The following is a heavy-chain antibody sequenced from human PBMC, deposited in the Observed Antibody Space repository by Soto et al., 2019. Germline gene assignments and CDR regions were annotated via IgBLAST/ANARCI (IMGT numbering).Heavy chain of an antibody. V-gene: IGHV3-33*01. CDR1: GFTFSSYG. Sequence: GGSLRLSCAASGFTFSSYGMHWVRQAPGKGLEWVAVIWYDGSNKYYADSVKGRFTISRDNSKNTLYLQMNSLRAEDTAVYYCAIGRGITIFAIEVGDYYYMDVWGKGTTVTVSS. D-gene: IGHD3-3*01. J-gene: IGHJ6*03. CDR3: AIGRGITIFAIEVGDYYYMDV. CDR2: IWYDGSNK.